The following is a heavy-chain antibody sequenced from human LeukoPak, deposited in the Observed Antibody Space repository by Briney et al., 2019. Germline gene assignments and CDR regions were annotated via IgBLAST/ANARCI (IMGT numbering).Heavy chain of an antibody. D-gene: IGHD6-13*01. CDR2: IWYDGSNK. V-gene: IGHV3-33*01. CDR3: ARDPAPTSSSWYYFDY. J-gene: IGHJ4*02. Sequence: PGGSLRLSCAASGFTFSSYGMHWVRQAPGKRLEWVAVIWYDGSNKYYADSVKGRFTISRDNSKNTLYLQMNSLRAEDTAVYYCARDPAPTSSSWYYFDYWGQGTLVTVSS. CDR1: GFTFSSYG.